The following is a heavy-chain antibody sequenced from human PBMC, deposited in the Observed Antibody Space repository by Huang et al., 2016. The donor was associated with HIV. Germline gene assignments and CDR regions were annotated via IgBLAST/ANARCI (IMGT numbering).Heavy chain of an antibody. CDR2: FEPEDGET. CDR1: GYTLTELS. J-gene: IGHJ4*02. Sequence: QVQLVQSGAEVKTPGASVKVSCKVSGYTLTELSMHLVRQAPGKGLEWRGGFEPEDGETIYARKFQGRVTMNEDTSTDTAYMELSSLRSEDTAVYYCATVYRRFRNHDSGDYYFDYWDQGTLVTVSS. CDR3: ATVYRRFRNHDSGDYYFDY. V-gene: IGHV1-24*01. D-gene: IGHD3-22*01.